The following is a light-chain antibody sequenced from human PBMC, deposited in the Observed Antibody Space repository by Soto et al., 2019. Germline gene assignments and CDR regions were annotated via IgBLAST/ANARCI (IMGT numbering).Light chain of an antibody. CDR1: QDISNY. CDR3: QQYDEIPYT. CDR2: DAS. J-gene: IGKJ2*01. V-gene: IGKV1-33*01. Sequence: DIQMTQSPSSLSASVGDRVTITCQASQDISNYLNWYQQKPGKAPKLLIYDASNLEIGVPSRFSGSGSGTDFTFSISSLLPEDIATYYCQQYDEIPYTFGQGTKLESK.